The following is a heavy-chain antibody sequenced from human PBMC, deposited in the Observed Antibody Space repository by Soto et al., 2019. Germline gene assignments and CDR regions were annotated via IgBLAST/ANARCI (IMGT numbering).Heavy chain of an antibody. Sequence: PSETLSLTCSVSGGSMSEYFWSWIRQSPERGLEWIGYVYYLGSTDYNPSLKSRVTISVDTSKRQFSLRPSSVTAADAAIYYCARDGHDGSGRQHPAYWAPGIQVTVSS. J-gene: IGHJ4*02. CDR3: ARDGHDGSGRQHPAY. CDR1: GGSMSEYF. V-gene: IGHV4-59*01. CDR2: VYYLGST. D-gene: IGHD3-10*01.